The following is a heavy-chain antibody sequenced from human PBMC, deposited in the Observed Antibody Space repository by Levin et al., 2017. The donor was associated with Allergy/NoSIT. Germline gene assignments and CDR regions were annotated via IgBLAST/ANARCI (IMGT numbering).Heavy chain of an antibody. CDR1: GGSISSSSYY. J-gene: IGHJ4*02. D-gene: IGHD3-22*01. Sequence: SETLSLTCTVSGGSISSSSYYWGWIRQPPGKGLEWIGSIYYSGSTYYNPSLKSRVTISVDTSKNQFSLKLSSVTAADTAVYYCAGQGGQLWSYYYDSSGYYYGYWGQGTLVTVSS. CDR2: IYYSGST. V-gene: IGHV4-39*07. CDR3: AGQGGQLWSYYYDSSGYYYGY.